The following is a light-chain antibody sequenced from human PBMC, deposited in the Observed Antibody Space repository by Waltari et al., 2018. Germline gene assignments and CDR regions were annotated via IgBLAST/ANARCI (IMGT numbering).Light chain of an antibody. J-gene: IGKJ1*01. CDR2: DVS. Sequence: EIVLTQSPGTLSLSPGERATLSCRARQSVGTSVTWYQQKPGQAPRLLIYDVSSRATAIPDRFSGSGSGTDFTLTISSLEPEDFAVYYCHQRSSWPRTFGQGTKVELK. V-gene: IGKV3-11*01. CDR1: QSVGTS. CDR3: HQRSSWPRT.